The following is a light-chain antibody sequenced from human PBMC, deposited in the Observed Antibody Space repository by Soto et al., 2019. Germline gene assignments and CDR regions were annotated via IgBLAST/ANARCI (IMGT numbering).Light chain of an antibody. CDR2: DVT. J-gene: IGLJ2*01. Sequence: QSALTQPASVSGSLGQSITISCTGTSSNVGSFDYVSWYQQHPGKAPKVIIYDVTNRPSGFSNRFSGSKSGNTASLTISGLQPEDEADYYCSSYSSSTTLVVFGGGTKVTVL. CDR3: SSYSSSTTLVV. V-gene: IGLV2-14*01. CDR1: SSNVGSFDY.